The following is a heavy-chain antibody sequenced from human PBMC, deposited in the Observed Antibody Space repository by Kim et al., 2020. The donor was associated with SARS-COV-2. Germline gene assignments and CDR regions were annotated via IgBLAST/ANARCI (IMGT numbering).Heavy chain of an antibody. Sequence: ASVKVSCKSSGYTFSTYGITWVRQAPGQGLEWMGWISADSGNTNYAQNLQGRVTMTRDTSTSTAYMEVRSLRSDDTAVYYCAAGVAGGYSYYYMDVWGQGTTVTVSS. D-gene: IGHD1-26*01. CDR2: ISADSGNT. V-gene: IGHV1-18*01. J-gene: IGHJ6*02. CDR3: AAGVAGGYSYYYMDV. CDR1: GYTFSTYG.